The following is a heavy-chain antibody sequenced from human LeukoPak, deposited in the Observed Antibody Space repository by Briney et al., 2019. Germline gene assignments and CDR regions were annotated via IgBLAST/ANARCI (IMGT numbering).Heavy chain of an antibody. Sequence: ASVKVSCKASGYTFTSYAMNWVRQAPGQRLEWMGWINAGNGNTKYSQKFQGRVTITRDTSASTAYMELSSLRSEDTAVYYCARDRPNDYGDYGPFFHWGQGTLVTVSS. V-gene: IGHV1-3*01. CDR2: INAGNGNT. D-gene: IGHD4-17*01. CDR3: ARDRPNDYGDYGPFFH. J-gene: IGHJ4*02. CDR1: GYTFTSYA.